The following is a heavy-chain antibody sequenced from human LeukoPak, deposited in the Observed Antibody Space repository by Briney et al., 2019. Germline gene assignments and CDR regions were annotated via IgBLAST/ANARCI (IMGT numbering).Heavy chain of an antibody. J-gene: IGHJ4*02. CDR3: ARRPRYSSGWYYFDS. V-gene: IGHV4-34*01. CDR2: INHSGST. D-gene: IGHD6-19*01. Sequence: SETLSLTCAVYGGSFSGDYWNWIRQPPGKGLEWIGEINHSGSTNSNPSLKSRVTISVDRSKNQFSLKLSSVTAADTAVYYCARRPRYSSGWYYFDSWGQETLVTVSS. CDR1: GGSFSGDY.